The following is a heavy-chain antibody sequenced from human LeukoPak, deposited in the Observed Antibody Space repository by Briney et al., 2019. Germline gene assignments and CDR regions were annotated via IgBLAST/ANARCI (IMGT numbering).Heavy chain of an antibody. Sequence: PGGSLRLSCAASRFTFSSYAISWVRQAPGKGLEWVSTISSTDVATYYADSVKGRFTISRDNSKNTVDLQMNSLRAEDTAVYYCAKDFDYAFDYWGQGTLVTVSS. CDR1: RFTFSSYA. CDR2: ISSTDVAT. D-gene: IGHD4-17*01. J-gene: IGHJ4*02. V-gene: IGHV3-23*01. CDR3: AKDFDYAFDY.